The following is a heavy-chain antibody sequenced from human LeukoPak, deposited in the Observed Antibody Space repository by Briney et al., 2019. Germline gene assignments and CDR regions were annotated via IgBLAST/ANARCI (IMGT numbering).Heavy chain of an antibody. CDR1: GFTLSNYA. CDR2: ISGSGSNT. CDR3: ARDNHYYGSGSYDY. J-gene: IGHJ4*02. D-gene: IGHD3-10*01. V-gene: IGHV3-23*01. Sequence: GGSLRLSCAASGFTLSNYAMTWVRQAPGKGLEWVSVISGSGSNTDYADSVKGRFIISRDNSKNTLYLQMNSLRAEDTAVYYCARDNHYYGSGSYDYWGQGTLVTVSS.